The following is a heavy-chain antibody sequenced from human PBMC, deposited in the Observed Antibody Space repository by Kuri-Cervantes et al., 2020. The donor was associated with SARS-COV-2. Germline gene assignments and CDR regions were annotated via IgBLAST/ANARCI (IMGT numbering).Heavy chain of an antibody. V-gene: IGHV4-39*07. J-gene: IGHJ4*02. CDR3: ARAYSNYVLSDY. D-gene: IGHD4-11*01. CDR2: IYYSGST. Sequence: SETLSFTCTVSGGSISSSSYYWGWIRQPPGKGLEWIGSIYYSGSTYYNPSLKSRVTISVDTSKNQFSLKLSSVTAADTAVYYCARAYSNYVLSDYWGRGTLVTVSS. CDR1: GGSISSSSYY.